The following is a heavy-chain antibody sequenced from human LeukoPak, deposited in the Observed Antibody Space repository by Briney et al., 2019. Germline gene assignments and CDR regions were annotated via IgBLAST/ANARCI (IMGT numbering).Heavy chain of an antibody. CDR1: GLTFSSSA. Sequence: PGGSLRLSCAASGLTFSSSAMHWVRQAPGKGLVWLALISHDGTKRLYAESVKGRFTISRDTSKNTLYLQMNSLRAEDTAVYYCATDTPTYFYGSGSYLFDYWGQGTLVTVSS. J-gene: IGHJ4*02. CDR2: ISHDGTKR. D-gene: IGHD3-10*01. CDR3: ATDTPTYFYGSGSYLFDY. V-gene: IGHV3-30-3*01.